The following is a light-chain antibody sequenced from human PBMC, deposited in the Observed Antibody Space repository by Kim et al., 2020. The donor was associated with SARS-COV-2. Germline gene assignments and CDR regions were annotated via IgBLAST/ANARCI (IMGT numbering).Light chain of an antibody. Sequence: QRVTISCFGSSSNIGSNTLNWYQQLPGTAPKLLIFSNNQRPSGVPDRWSASKSGTSDSLAMRGLESEKEVDYYCGAWDDRMNGPVFGGGSQLT. CDR3: GAWDDRMNGPV. V-gene: IGLV1-44*01. CDR1: SSNIGSNT. J-gene: IGLJ2*01. CDR2: SNN.